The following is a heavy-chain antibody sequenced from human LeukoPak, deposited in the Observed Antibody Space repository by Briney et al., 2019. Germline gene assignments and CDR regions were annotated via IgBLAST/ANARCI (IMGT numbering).Heavy chain of an antibody. Sequence: GGSLRPSCTASGYTFGDSAMSWFRQAPGKGLEWVGFIRNKENGETTDYAASVKGRFTISRDDSKSIAYLQMNSLKTEDTAVYYCAREGGLGYCSSATCSGDHWGQGTLVTVSS. CDR3: AREGGLGYCSSATCSGDH. CDR1: GYTFGDSA. J-gene: IGHJ4*02. CDR2: IRNKENGETT. D-gene: IGHD2-2*01. V-gene: IGHV3-49*03.